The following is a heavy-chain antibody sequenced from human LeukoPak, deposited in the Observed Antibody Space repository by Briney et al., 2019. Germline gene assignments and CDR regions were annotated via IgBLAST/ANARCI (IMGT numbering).Heavy chain of an antibody. D-gene: IGHD2-2*01. CDR3: ARDSSTYGSSTLVAY. Sequence: PGGSLRLSCAASGFTFSSYWISWVRQAPGKGLEWVANIKQDGSEKYYVDSVKGRFTISRDNAKNSLYLQMNSLRAEDTAVYYCARDSSTYGSSTLVAYWGQGTLVSVSS. J-gene: IGHJ4*02. CDR2: IKQDGSEK. V-gene: IGHV3-7*01. CDR1: GFTFSSYW.